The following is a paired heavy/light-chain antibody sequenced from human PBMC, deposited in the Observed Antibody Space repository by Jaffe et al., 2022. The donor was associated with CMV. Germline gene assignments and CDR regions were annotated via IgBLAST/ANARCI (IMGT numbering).Heavy chain of an antibody. CDR2: IWNDGSIQ. CDR1: GFTFSTYG. CDR3: ARDQAGGWLRKSPLDY. V-gene: IGHV3-33*01. J-gene: IGHJ4*02. Sequence: QVQLVESGGGVVQPAKSLTLSCAASGFTFSTYGMHWVRQAPGKGLEWVAVIWNDGSIQYYADSVKGRFTISRDNSKNTLYLQMNSLRAEDTAVYYCARDQAGGWLRKSPLDYWGQGTLVTVSS. D-gene: IGHD5-12*01.
Light chain of an antibody. CDR1: QSVGHN. Sequence: EIVMTQSPATLSVSPGERATLSCRASQSVGHNLAWYQQKPGQAPRLLIYGTSTRATGIPARFSGSGSGTEFSLTISSLQSEDLAVYYCQQYDNWPPVTFGGGTKVEIK. CDR3: QQYDNWPPVT. CDR2: GTS. J-gene: IGKJ4*01. V-gene: IGKV3-15*01.